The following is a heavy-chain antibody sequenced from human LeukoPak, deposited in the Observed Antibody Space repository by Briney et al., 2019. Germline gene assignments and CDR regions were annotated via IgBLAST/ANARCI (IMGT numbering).Heavy chain of an antibody. CDR1: GFTFSNYG. D-gene: IGHD2-2*01. V-gene: IGHV3-30*02. CDR2: IRYDGSNK. Sequence: PGGSLRLSCAASGFTFSNYGMHWVRQAPGKGLEWVAFIRYDGSNKYYADSAKGRFTISRDNSKNTLYLQMNSLRAEDTAVYYCAKDGCSSTSCYEFEAWLDYWGQGTLVTVSS. J-gene: IGHJ4*02. CDR3: AKDGCSSTSCYEFEAWLDY.